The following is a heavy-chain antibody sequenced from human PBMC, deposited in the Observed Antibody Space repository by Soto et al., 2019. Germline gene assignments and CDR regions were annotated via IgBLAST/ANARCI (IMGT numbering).Heavy chain of an antibody. D-gene: IGHD4-17*01. CDR1: GGSISSSSYY. CDR3: VRSGDDYGSYIDY. V-gene: IGHV4-39*01. CDR2: IYYSGST. Sequence: PPETLSLTCTVSGGSISSSSYYWGWIRQPPGKGLEWIGSIYYSGSTYYNPSLKSRVTISVDTSKNRGSLKVSSVTAADTAVYYCVRSGDDYGSYIDYWGQGTLVTVSS. J-gene: IGHJ4*02.